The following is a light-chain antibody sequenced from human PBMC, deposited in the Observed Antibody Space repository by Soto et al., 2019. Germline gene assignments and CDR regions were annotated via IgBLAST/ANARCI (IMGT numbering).Light chain of an antibody. CDR3: QQRSNWPLT. CDR1: QRVSSY. V-gene: IGKV3-11*01. Sequence: EIVLTQSPATLSLSPGERATLSCRASQRVSSYLDWYQQKPGQAPRLLIFDASNRATGIPARFSGSGSGTDFTLTISSLEPEDFAVYYCQQRSNWPLTFGPGTKVDIK. J-gene: IGKJ3*01. CDR2: DAS.